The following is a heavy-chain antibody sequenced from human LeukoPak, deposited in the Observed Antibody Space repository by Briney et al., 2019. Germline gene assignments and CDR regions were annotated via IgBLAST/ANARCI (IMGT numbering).Heavy chain of an antibody. CDR2: IYYSGNT. V-gene: IGHV4-59*01. CDR1: GGSISSFY. CDR3: ARACQGHDY. J-gene: IGHJ4*02. Sequence: WETLSLTCTVSGGSISSFYWSWIRQPPGKGLEWIGYIYYSGNTNYNPSLKSRVTISVDTSKNQFSLKLTSVTAADTAVYYCARACQGHDYWGQGTLVTVSS.